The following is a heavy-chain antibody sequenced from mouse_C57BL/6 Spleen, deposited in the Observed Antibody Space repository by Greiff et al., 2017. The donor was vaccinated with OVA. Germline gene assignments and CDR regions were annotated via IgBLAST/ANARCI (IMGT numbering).Heavy chain of an antibody. Sequence: EVKLVESGEGLVKPGGSLKLSCAASGFTFSSYAMSWVRQTPEKRLEWVAYISSGGDYIYYADTVKGRFTISRDNARNTLYLQMSSLKSEDTAMYYCTRGDGSSYGWYFDVWGTGTTVTVSS. CDR1: GFTFSSYA. J-gene: IGHJ1*03. CDR3: TRGDGSSYGWYFDV. CDR2: ISSGGDYI. V-gene: IGHV5-9-1*02. D-gene: IGHD1-1*01.